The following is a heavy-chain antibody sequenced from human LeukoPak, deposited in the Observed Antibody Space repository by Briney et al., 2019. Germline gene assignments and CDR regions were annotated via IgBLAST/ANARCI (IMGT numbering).Heavy chain of an antibody. D-gene: IGHD6-19*01. J-gene: IGHJ4*02. CDR2: ISYDGSNK. V-gene: IGHV3-30*18. CDR1: GFTFSSYG. CDR3: AKLGVRKAVAEHFDY. Sequence: GGSLRLSCAASGFTFSSYGMHWVRQAPGKGLEWVAVISYDGSNKYYADSVEGRFTISRDNSKNTLYLQMNSLRAEDTAVYYCAKLGVRKAVAEHFDYWGQGTLVTVSS.